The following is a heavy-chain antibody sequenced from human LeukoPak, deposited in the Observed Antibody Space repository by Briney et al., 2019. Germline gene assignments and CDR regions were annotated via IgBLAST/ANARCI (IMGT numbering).Heavy chain of an antibody. J-gene: IGHJ3*02. CDR3: AKGIGYSSSYDAFDI. V-gene: IGHV4-39*01. D-gene: IGHD6-13*01. Sequence: SETLSLTCTVSGGSISSSSYYWGWIRQPPGKGLEWIGRIYYSGSTYYKPSLKSRVTISVDTSKNQFSLKLSSVTAADTAVYFCAKGIGYSSSYDAFDIWGQGTMVTVSS. CDR2: IYYSGST. CDR1: GGSISSSSYY.